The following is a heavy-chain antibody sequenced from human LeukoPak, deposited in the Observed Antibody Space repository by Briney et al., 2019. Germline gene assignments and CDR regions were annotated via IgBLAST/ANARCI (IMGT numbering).Heavy chain of an antibody. CDR1: GGTFSSYA. CDR3: ARDWDTMPPDY. J-gene: IGHJ4*02. V-gene: IGHV1-69*04. D-gene: IGHD5-18*01. CDR2: IIPILGIT. Sequence: ASVKVSCKASGGTFSSYAISWVRQAPGQGLEWMGRIIPILGITNYAQKFQGRVTITADKSTSTAYMELSSLRSEDTAVYYCARDWDTMPPDYWGQGTLVTVSS.